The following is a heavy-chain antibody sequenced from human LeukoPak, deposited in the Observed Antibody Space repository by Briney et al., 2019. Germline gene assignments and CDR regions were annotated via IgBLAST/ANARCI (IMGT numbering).Heavy chain of an antibody. CDR3: ARITGGNDWIPFDY. Sequence: PSGTLSLTWTVSGGSISSYYYWSWIRQPPGKGLEWIGYIYYSGSTNYNPSLKSRVTISVDTSKNQFSLKLSSVTAADTAVYYCARITGGNDWIPFDYWGQGTLVTVSS. CDR2: IYYSGST. J-gene: IGHJ4*02. V-gene: IGHV4-59*08. D-gene: IGHD5-12*01. CDR1: GGSISSYYY.